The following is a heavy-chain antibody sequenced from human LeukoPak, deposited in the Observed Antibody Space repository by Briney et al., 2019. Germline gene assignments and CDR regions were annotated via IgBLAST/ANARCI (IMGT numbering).Heavy chain of an antibody. CDR2: IYYSGST. V-gene: IGHV4-59*01. CDR3: ARGGYDSLNFDY. CDR1: GGSISSYY. D-gene: IGHD3-22*01. J-gene: IGHJ4*02. Sequence: SETLSLTCTVSGGSISSYYWSWIRQPPGKGLEWIGYIYYSGSTNYNPSLKSRVTISVDTSKNQFSLKLSSVTAADTAVYYCARGGYDSLNFDYWGQGTLATVSS.